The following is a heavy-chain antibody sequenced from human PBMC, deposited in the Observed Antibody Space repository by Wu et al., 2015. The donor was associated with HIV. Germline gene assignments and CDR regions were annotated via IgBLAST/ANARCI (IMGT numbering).Heavy chain of an antibody. CDR3: ARSHKWLRLRYEGNFDY. Sequence: QVQLVQSGTEVKKPGASMKVSCKASGYTFIGDYIHWVRQAPGQSLEWVGGSNPKNGGTNYAQKFQGRVTMTRDTSINTTYMELTRLTSDDTAVYYCARSHKWLRLRYEGNFDYWGQGTLVTVSS. D-gene: IGHD5-12*01. CDR1: GYTFIGDY. V-gene: IGHV1-2*02. CDR2: SNPKNGGT. J-gene: IGHJ4*02.